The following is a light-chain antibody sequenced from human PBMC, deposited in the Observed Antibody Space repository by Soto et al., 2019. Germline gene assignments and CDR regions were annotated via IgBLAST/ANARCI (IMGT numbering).Light chain of an antibody. V-gene: IGKV3-11*01. CDR3: QQSSNWPLS. CDR2: DAS. Sequence: EIVLTQSPATLSLSPGERATLSCRASQSVSSYLAWYQQKPGQAPRLLIYDASNRATGIPARFSGSGSGTDFTLTISSLAHEDFAVYFCQQSSNWPLSFGGGTKVDIK. CDR1: QSVSSY. J-gene: IGKJ4*01.